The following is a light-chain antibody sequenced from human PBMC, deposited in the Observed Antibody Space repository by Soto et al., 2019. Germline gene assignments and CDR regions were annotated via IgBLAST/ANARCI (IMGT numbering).Light chain of an antibody. CDR3: QQYDSSSWT. J-gene: IGKJ1*01. Sequence: EIVLTQSPGTLSLSPGERATLSCRASQSVSSSYLVWYQQKPGQAPRLLIYGASSRATGIPDRFSGSGSGTDFTLTISRLETEDFAVYYCQQYDSSSWTFGQGTKVEIK. CDR2: GAS. CDR1: QSVSSSY. V-gene: IGKV3-20*01.